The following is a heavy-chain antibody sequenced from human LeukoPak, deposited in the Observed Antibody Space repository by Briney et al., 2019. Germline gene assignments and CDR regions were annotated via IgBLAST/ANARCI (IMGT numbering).Heavy chain of an antibody. D-gene: IGHD6-13*01. J-gene: IGHJ4*02. CDR2: ISGSGGST. CDR1: GFTLRDSA. Sequence: GGSLRLSCAASGFTLRDSAMDWVRQAPGKGLEWVSGISGSGGSTYYADSVKGRFTISRDSSKNTVYLQMNSLRAEDTAVYYCAKSRYSSSEKLQWCQGTLVTVSS. CDR3: AKSRYSSSEKLQ. V-gene: IGHV3-23*01.